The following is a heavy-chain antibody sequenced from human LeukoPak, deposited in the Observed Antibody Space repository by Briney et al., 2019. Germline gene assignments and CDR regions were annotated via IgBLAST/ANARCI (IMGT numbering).Heavy chain of an antibody. CDR3: ARCNSNYVSWFDP. J-gene: IGHJ5*02. CDR2: IYYSGST. CDR1: GGSVRSGGYY. D-gene: IGHD4-11*01. Sequence: SETLSLTCTVSGGSVRSGGYYWNWIRKHPGKGLEWIGYIYYSGSTNYNPSLKSRVTISVDTSKNQFSLNLTSVTAADTAVYYCARCNSNYVSWFDPWGQGTLVAVSS. V-gene: IGHV4-61*08.